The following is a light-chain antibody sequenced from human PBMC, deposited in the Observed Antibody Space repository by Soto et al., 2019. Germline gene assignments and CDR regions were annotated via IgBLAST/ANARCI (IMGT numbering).Light chain of an antibody. CDR1: NSDVGRYNF. V-gene: IGLV2-11*01. Sequence: ALTQPRSVSGSPGQSVTISCTGTNSDVGRYNFVSWYQQLPGKAPKLLISAVSQRPSGVPDRFSGSKSGNTASLTISGLQADDEADYFCYSYTASDIWVFGGGTKLTVL. CDR3: YSYTASDIWV. CDR2: AVS. J-gene: IGLJ3*02.